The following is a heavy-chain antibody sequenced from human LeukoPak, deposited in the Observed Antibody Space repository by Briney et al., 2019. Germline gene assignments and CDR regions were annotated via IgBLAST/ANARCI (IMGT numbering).Heavy chain of an antibody. D-gene: IGHD1-26*01. Sequence: QTGGSLRPSCVVSDFTLSSHGMHWVRQTPGKGVEWVAVISSDGGKKSYADSVKGRFTIFRDNSKNTLYLQMDSLRVEDTAIYYCARDRAWDYLDSWDQGPLVTVSS. CDR1: DFTLSSHG. CDR3: ARDRAWDYLDS. J-gene: IGHJ4*02. CDR2: ISSDGGKK. V-gene: IGHV3-30*03.